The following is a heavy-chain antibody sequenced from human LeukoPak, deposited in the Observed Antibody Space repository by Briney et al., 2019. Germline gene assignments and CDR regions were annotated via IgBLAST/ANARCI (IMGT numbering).Heavy chain of an antibody. Sequence: ASVKVSCKASGYTFTGYYMHWVRQAPGQGLEWMGWINPNSGGTNYAQKFQGRVTMTRDTSISTAYMELSRLRSDDTAVYYCARSKIPLYSSGWYNLAPYYYYYYYMDVWGKGTTVTISS. CDR2: INPNSGGT. CDR1: GYTFTGYY. CDR3: ARSKIPLYSSGWYNLAPYYYYYYYMDV. V-gene: IGHV1-2*02. D-gene: IGHD6-19*01. J-gene: IGHJ6*03.